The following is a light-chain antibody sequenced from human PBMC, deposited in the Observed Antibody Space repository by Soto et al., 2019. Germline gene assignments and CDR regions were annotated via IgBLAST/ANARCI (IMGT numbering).Light chain of an antibody. CDR2: DAS. CDR1: QSVPSY. CDR3: RQYGSAPRA. V-gene: IGKV3-11*01. Sequence: EVVLTQSPATLSLSPGQRATLSCRASQSVPSYLAWDQQKPGQAPRLLIYDASNRATGIPARVSGSGSGTDFTLTIIRLETEDIAVYYCRQYGSAPRAFGGGTKVDIK. J-gene: IGKJ4*01.